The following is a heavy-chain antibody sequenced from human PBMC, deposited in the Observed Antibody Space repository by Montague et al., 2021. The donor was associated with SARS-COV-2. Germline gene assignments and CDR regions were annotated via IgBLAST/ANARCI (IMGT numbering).Heavy chain of an antibody. D-gene: IGHD3-10*01. V-gene: IGHV4-59*11. CDR1: CRGTKAQF. J-gene: IGHJ4*02. CDR3: ARVKRGYYYGLGVSAHFDY. Sequence: SETLSLTCSRLCRGTKAQFGRSHVRTPVTTLDRMPSSAYRKNTNYNPSLKSRVTISVDTSKNQFSLKLSSVTAADTAVYYCARVKRGYYYGLGVSAHFDYWGQGSLVTVSS. CDR2: SAYRKNT.